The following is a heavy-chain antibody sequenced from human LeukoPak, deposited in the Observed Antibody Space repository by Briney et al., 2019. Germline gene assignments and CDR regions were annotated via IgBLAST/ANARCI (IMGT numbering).Heavy chain of an antibody. D-gene: IGHD2-21*02. J-gene: IGHJ3*02. CDR2: IRGGTDIT. CDR1: GFTFSSFS. Sequence: GGSLRLSCAASGFTFSSFSMYWIRQAPGEGLALVSRIRGGTDITTYADSVKGRFTTSRDNAKNTLYLQMNSLRAEDTSVYYCARVGSTDSPHAFDIWGQGTMVTVSS. V-gene: IGHV3-74*01. CDR3: ARVGSTDSPHAFDI.